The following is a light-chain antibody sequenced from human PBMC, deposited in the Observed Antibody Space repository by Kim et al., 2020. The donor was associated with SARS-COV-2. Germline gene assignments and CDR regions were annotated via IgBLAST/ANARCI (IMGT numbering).Light chain of an antibody. CDR2: QNT. V-gene: IGLV3-1*01. CDR3: QAWDSNTAV. CDR1: KLGDKY. Sequence: SVSPGQTASITCSGDKLGDKYASWYQQKPGQSPILVIFQNTRRPSGIPELFSGSNSGNTATLTISGTQSMDEADYYCQAWDSNTAVFGGGTQLTVL. J-gene: IGLJ3*02.